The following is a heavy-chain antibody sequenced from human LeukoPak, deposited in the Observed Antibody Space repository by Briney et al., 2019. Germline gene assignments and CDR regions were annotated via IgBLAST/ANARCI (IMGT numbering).Heavy chain of an antibody. V-gene: IGHV4-39*01. CDR2: IYYSGST. J-gene: IGHJ4*02. D-gene: IGHD5-18*01. CDR3: DRHTDTAMFDY. CDR1: GGSISNSRYY. Sequence: SETLSLTCTVSGGSISNSRYYWGWIRQPPGKGLEWIRSIYYSGSTYYNPSLKSRVTISVDTSKNQFSLKLSSVTATDTAVYYCDRHTDTAMFDYWGQGTLVTVSS.